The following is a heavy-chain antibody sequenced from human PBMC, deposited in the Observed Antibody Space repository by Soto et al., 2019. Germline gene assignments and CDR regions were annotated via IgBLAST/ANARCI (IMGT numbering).Heavy chain of an antibody. J-gene: IGHJ4*02. CDR1: GFTFSTYG. Sequence: QVQLVESGGGVVQPGRSLRLSCAASGFTFSTYGMHWVRQAPGKGMEWVAVIWYDGSNKYHADSAKGRFTISRDNSKNTLYLEVNSLRAEDTAVYYCARDQSSNSDFWSRTFDLWGQGTLVTVSS. CDR2: IWYDGSNK. V-gene: IGHV3-33*01. CDR3: ARDQSSNSDFWSRTFDL. D-gene: IGHD3-3*01.